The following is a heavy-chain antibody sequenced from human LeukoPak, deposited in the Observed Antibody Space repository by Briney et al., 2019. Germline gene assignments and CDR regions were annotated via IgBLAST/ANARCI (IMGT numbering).Heavy chain of an antibody. CDR3: ATLVSTRYYFDY. CDR1: GGSISSSSYY. CDR2: IYYSGSI. D-gene: IGHD5/OR15-5a*01. Sequence: SETLSLTCTVSGGSISSSSYYWGWIRQPPGKGLEWIGSIYYSGSIYYNPSLKSRATLSLDTSKNQFSLRLTSVTAADTAVYFCATLVSTRYYFDYWGQGTLVTVSS. V-gene: IGHV4-39*07. J-gene: IGHJ4*02.